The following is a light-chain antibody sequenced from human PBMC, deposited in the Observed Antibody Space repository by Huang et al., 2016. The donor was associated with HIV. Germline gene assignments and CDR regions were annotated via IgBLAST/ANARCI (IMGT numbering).Light chain of an antibody. CDR3: QQNYGSPFT. Sequence: DIQMTQSPSSLSASVGDRVNITCRAGQSISNYLSWDQQRPGKAPKLLVYGASRLQSGVPSRFSGSGSGTDFTLTISSLRPEDFATYYCQQNYGSPFTFGGGTKVDIK. CDR1: QSISNY. V-gene: IGKV1-39*01. J-gene: IGKJ4*01. CDR2: GAS.